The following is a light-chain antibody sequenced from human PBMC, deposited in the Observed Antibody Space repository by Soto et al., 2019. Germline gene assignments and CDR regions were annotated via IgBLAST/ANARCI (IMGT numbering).Light chain of an antibody. CDR2: GAS. V-gene: IGKV3-20*01. J-gene: IGKJ1*01. CDR3: KQYGSSPQRT. CDR1: QSVSSSY. Sequence: EIVLTQSPGTLSLSPGERATLSCRASQSVSSSYLAWYQQKPGQAPRILIYGASSRATGIPDRFSGSGSGTDFALTISRLEPEDFAVYYCKQYGSSPQRTFGQGTKVEIK.